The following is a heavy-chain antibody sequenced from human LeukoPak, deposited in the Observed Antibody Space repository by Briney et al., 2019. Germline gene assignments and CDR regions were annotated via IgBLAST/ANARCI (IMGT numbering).Heavy chain of an antibody. J-gene: IGHJ4*02. CDR1: GYTFTGYY. CDR3: ARLVVVAASKVDY. Sequence: ASVKVSCKASGYTFTGYYLHGVRQAPGQGLEWMGWINPNSGGTNYAQKFQGRVTMTRDTSISTAYMELSRLRSDDTAVYYCARLVVVAASKVDYWGQGTLVTVSS. V-gene: IGHV1-2*02. D-gene: IGHD2-15*01. CDR2: INPNSGGT.